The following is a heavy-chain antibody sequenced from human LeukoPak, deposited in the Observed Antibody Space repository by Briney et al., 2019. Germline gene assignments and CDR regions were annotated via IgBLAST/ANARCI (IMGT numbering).Heavy chain of an antibody. Sequence: GASVKLSCKASGYTFSSYYMHWVRQAPGQGLEWMGCIKPNGGGTYYADNVQGRVTMTRDKSISTAYMELSSLRSDDTAVYYCARTAPSGYSSGWFTSYYYYGMDVWGQGTTVTVSS. CDR2: IKPNGGGT. J-gene: IGHJ6*02. CDR3: ARTAPSGYSSGWFTSYYYYGMDV. D-gene: IGHD6-19*01. CDR1: GYTFSSYY. V-gene: IGHV1-2*02.